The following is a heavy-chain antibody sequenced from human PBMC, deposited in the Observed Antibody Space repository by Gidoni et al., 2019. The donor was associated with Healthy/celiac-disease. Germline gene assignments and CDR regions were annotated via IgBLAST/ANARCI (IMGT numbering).Heavy chain of an antibody. CDR2: IYPGDSDT. J-gene: IGHJ5*02. Sequence: EVQLVQSGAEVKKPGESLKISCKGSGYSFTSYWIGWVRQMPGKGLVWMGIIYPGDSDTRYSPSFQGQVTISADKSISTAYLQWSSLKASDTAMYYCARSSGAGTYGRERITYNWFDPWGQGTLVTVSS. CDR3: ARSSGAGTYGRERITYNWFDP. CDR1: GYSFTSYW. D-gene: IGHD1-7*01. V-gene: IGHV5-51*01.